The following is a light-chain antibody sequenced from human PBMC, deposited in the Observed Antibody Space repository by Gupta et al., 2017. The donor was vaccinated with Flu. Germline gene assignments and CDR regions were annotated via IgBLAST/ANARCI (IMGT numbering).Light chain of an antibody. CDR1: RSVLYNSNNKNY. CDR2: WAS. Sequence: DIVMTQSPDSLAVSLGERATINCRSSRSVLYNSNNKNYLAWYQQKPGQPPKLLIYWASTRESGVPDRFSGSGSGTDFTLTISSRQAEDVAVYCCQQYYATASWTFGQGTKVEIK. V-gene: IGKV4-1*01. CDR3: QQYYATASWT. J-gene: IGKJ1*01.